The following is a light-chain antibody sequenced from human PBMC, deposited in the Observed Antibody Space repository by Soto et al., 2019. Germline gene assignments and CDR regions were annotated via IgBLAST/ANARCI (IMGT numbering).Light chain of an antibody. J-gene: IGLJ2*01. CDR2: EVS. Sequence: QSALTQPPSVSGSPGQSVTISCTGRSSDVGSNNRVSWYQQPPGTAPKFIIYEVSNRPSGVPDRFSGSKSGNTASLTISGLQSEDEADYYCSSYIGSSSSVVFGGGTKLTVL. CDR3: SSYIGSSSSVV. V-gene: IGLV2-18*02. CDR1: SSDVGSNNR.